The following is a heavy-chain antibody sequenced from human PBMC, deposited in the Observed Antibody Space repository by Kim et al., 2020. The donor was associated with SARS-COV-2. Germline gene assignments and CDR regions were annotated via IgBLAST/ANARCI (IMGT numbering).Heavy chain of an antibody. V-gene: IGHV3-23*01. Sequence: TFYADSVKGRFSISRDNSRNTVYLQMNSLRVDDTALYYCAKGARVFGIDVWGQGTTVTVSS. J-gene: IGHJ6*02. D-gene: IGHD6-13*01. CDR3: AKGARVFGIDV. CDR2: T.